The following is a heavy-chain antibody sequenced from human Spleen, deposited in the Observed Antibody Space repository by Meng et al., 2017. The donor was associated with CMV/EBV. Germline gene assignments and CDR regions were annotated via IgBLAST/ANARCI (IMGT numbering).Heavy chain of an antibody. Sequence: GGSLRLSCAASGFTFSNAWMSWVRQAPGKGLEWVGRIKSKTDGGTTDYAAPVKGRFTISRDDSKNTAYLQMNSLKTEDTAVYYCTKLDYSNYGDYFYYYGMDVWGQGTTVTVSS. CDR3: TKLDYSNYGDYFYYYGMDV. V-gene: IGHV3-15*01. D-gene: IGHD4-11*01. CDR2: IKSKTDGGTT. CDR1: GFTFSNAW. J-gene: IGHJ6*02.